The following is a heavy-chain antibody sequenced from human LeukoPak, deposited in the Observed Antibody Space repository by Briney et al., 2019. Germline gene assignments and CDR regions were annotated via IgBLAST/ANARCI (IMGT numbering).Heavy chain of an antibody. CDR2: INTNTGNP. Sequence: ASVKVSCKASGYTFTNYAMNWVRQAPGQGLEWMGWINTNTGNPTYAQGFTGRFVFSLDTSVSTAYLQISSLKAEDTAVYYCARVSSRDGYNPPGYFDYWGQGTLVTVSS. D-gene: IGHD5-24*01. J-gene: IGHJ4*02. V-gene: IGHV7-4-1*02. CDR1: GYTFTNYA. CDR3: ARVSSRDGYNPPGYFDY.